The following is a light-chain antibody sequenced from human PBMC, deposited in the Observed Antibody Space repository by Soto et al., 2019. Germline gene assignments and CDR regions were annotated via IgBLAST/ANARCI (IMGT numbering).Light chain of an antibody. J-gene: IGKJ1*01. CDR2: GAS. V-gene: IGKV3-20*01. CDR1: QSVSSY. Sequence: EIVLTQSPATLSLSPGERATLSCRANQSVSSYLAWYQQKPGQAPRLLIYGASRRATGIPDRFSGSGSGTDFTLTISRLEPEDFAVYYCQQYGSSPLTFGQGTKV. CDR3: QQYGSSPLT.